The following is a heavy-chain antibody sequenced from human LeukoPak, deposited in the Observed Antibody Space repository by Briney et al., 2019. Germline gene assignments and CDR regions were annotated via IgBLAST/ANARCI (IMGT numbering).Heavy chain of an antibody. V-gene: IGHV4-34*01. CDR1: GGSFSGYY. CDR2: INHSGST. J-gene: IGHJ4*02. CDR3: ARGPSSDGAVAGDFDY. Sequence: PPETLSLTCAVYGGSFSGYYWSWIRQPPGKGLEWIGEINHSGSTNYNPSLKSRVTISVDTSKNQFSLKLSSVTAADTAVYYCARGPSSDGAVAGDFDYWGQGTLVTVSS. D-gene: IGHD6-19*01.